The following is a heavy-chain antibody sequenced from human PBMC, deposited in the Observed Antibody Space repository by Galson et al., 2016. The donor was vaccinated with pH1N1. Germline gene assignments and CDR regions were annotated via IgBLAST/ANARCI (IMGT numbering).Heavy chain of an antibody. Sequence: SLRLSCAASGFIFNRHGMNWVRQAPGKGLEWVSGVSPRGDITYYADSVKGRFTISRDNSRNTVSLQMSSQRAEDTALYYCAKDINWGAFQSWGQGTRVTVSS. CDR1: GFIFNRHG. D-gene: IGHD7-27*01. J-gene: IGHJ5*02. V-gene: IGHV3-23*01. CDR2: VSPRGDIT. CDR3: AKDINWGAFQS.